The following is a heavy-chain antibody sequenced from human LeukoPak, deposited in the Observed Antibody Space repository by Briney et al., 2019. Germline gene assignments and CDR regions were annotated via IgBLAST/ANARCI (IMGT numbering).Heavy chain of an antibody. J-gene: IGHJ5*02. CDR2: IRNKANNYAT. CDR1: GFTFSGSS. D-gene: IGHD3-3*01. V-gene: IGHV3-73*01. Sequence: PGGSLKLSCAASGFTFSGSSIHWVRQASGKGLEWVGRIRNKANNYATAYAASVKGRFTISRDDSKNTAYLQMSSLKTKDTAVYYCLYDFWSTTTDWFDPWGQGTLVTVSS. CDR3: LYDFWSTTTDWFDP.